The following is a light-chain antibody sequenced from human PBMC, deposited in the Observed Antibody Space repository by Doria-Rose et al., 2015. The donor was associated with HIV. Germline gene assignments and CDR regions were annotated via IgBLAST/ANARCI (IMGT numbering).Light chain of an antibody. J-gene: IGKJ3*01. CDR1: QSLLYTSKNY. CDR2: WAS. V-gene: IGKV4-1*01. Sequence: DIQMIQSPESLGMSLGERATLNCKSNQSLLYTSKNYLAWYQRKPGQPPKLLIYWASTRQSGVPARFSGSGSGTDFTLTISSLEAEDVAVYYCQQYYDTPSFGPGTTVDIK. CDR3: QQYYDTPS.